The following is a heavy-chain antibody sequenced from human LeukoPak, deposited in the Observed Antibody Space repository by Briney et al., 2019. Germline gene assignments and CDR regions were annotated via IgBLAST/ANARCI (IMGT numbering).Heavy chain of an antibody. Sequence: ASVKVSFKSSVYTFTSYDINWVRQATGQGLEWVGWMNPNSGNTGSAQKFQGRVSMTRDTSISTAYMELSSLRSEDTAIYYCARAAGDLDYWGQGTLVTVSS. CDR1: VYTFTSYD. J-gene: IGHJ4*02. CDR2: MNPNSGNT. V-gene: IGHV1-8*01. CDR3: ARAAGDLDY.